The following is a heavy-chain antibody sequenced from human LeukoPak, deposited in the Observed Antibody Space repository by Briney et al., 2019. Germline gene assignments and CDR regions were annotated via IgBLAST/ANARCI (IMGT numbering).Heavy chain of an antibody. CDR3: AKDDDDQLELLHAFDI. Sequence: GGSLRLSCAASGFTFSSYAMSWVRQAPGRGLEWVSAISGSGGSTYYADSVKGRFTISRDNSKNTLYLQMNSLRAEDTAVYYCAKDDDDQLELLHAFDIWGQGTMVTVSS. J-gene: IGHJ3*02. V-gene: IGHV3-23*01. CDR1: GFTFSSYA. CDR2: ISGSGGST. D-gene: IGHD2-2*01.